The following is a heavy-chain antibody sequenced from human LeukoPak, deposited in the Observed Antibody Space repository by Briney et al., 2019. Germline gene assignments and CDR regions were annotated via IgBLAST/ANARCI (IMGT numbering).Heavy chain of an antibody. V-gene: IGHV3-23*01. D-gene: IGHD2-8*01. CDR1: GFTFNNYA. CDR2: ISGSGGTT. CDR3: ARDSYTKGDY. J-gene: IGHJ4*02. Sequence: GGSLRLSCAASGFTFNNYAMTWVRQAPGKGLEWVSAISGSGGTTLYADSVKGRFTISRDNSKSTLYLQMNSLRAEDTAVYYCARDSYTKGDYWGQGTLVTVSS.